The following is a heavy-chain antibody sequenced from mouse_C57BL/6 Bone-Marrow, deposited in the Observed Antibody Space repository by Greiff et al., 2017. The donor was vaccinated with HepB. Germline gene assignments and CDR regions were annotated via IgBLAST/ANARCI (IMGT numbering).Heavy chain of an antibody. CDR1: GFTFSSYA. V-gene: IGHV5-9-1*02. CDR2: ISSGGDYI. J-gene: IGHJ1*03. CDR3: TREGYDYPR. Sequence: EVKVVESGEGLVKPGGSLKLSCAASGFTFSSYAMSWVRQTPEKRLEWVAYISSGGDYIYYADTVKGRFTISRDNARNTLYLQMSSLKSEDTAMYYCTREGYDYPRWGTGTTVTVSS. D-gene: IGHD2-4*01.